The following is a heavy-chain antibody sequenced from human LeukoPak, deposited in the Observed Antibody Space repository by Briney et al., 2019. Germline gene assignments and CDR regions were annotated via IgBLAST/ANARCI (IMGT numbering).Heavy chain of an antibody. D-gene: IGHD3-22*01. CDR2: ISAYNGNT. Sequence: ASVKVSYKASGYTFTSYGISWVRQAPGQGLEWMGWISAYNGNTNYAQKFQGRVTMTRDTSTSTVYMELSSLRSEDTAVYYCARSSGYYFSQYYFDYWGQGTLVTVSS. CDR1: GYTFTSYG. V-gene: IGHV1-18*01. J-gene: IGHJ4*02. CDR3: ARSSGYYFSQYYFDY.